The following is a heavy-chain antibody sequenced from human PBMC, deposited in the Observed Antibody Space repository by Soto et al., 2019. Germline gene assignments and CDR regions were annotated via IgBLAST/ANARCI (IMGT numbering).Heavy chain of an antibody. D-gene: IGHD2-2*01. V-gene: IGHV3-15*01. CDR1: GFTFSNAW. CDR3: TSVVPAAMARHPYGVDV. J-gene: IGHJ6*02. CDR2: IKSKTDGGTT. Sequence: VGSLRLSCAASGFTFSNAWMSWVRQAPGRGLEWVGRIKSKTDGGTTDYAAPVKGRFTISRDDSKNTLYLQMNSLKTEDTAVYYCTSVVPAAMARHPYGVDVWGQGTTVTVSS.